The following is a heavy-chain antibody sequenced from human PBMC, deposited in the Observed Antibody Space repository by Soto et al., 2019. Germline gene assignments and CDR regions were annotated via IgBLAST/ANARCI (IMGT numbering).Heavy chain of an antibody. Sequence: PSETLSLTCAVYGASFSGYSWSWIRQPPGKGLEWIGDIDHDGSTSYNSSLNSRVTISIDTSKNQFSLNLNSVTAADTAVYYCARVGANPSDYWGPGTLVTV. J-gene: IGHJ4*02. CDR2: IDHDGST. CDR1: GASFSGYS. D-gene: IGHD1-26*01. CDR3: ARVGANPSDY. V-gene: IGHV4-34*01.